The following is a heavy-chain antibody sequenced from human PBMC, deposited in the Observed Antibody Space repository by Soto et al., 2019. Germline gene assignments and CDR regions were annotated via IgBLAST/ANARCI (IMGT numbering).Heavy chain of an antibody. J-gene: IGHJ4*02. CDR1: GGIFSTYA. CDR3: TRDRDDYGSGNYYNRIDF. CDR2: IITNFGTI. Sequence: QEQLVQTGAEVKKPGSSVKVSCKDSGGIFSTYAISWLRQAPGQGLEWMGGIITNFGTINYAQRFQGRVTITADESTTTTYKELSRMKSEDTDVYYCTRDRDDYGSGNYYNRIDFGGQRTLVTVSS. V-gene: IGHV1-69*01. D-gene: IGHD3-10*01.